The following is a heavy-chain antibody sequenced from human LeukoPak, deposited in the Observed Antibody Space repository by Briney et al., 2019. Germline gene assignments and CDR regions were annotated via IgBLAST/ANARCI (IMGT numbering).Heavy chain of an antibody. D-gene: IGHD6-19*01. J-gene: IGHJ4*02. V-gene: IGHV4-39*07. CDR2: IYYSGST. CDR3: ARLAVAGVDY. CDR1: GGSISSSSYY. Sequence: PSETLSLTCTVSGGSISSSSYYWGWIRQPPGKGLEWIGSIYYSGSTYYNPSLKSRVTISVDTSKNQFSLKLSSVTAADTAVYYCARLAVAGVDYWGQGTLVTVYS.